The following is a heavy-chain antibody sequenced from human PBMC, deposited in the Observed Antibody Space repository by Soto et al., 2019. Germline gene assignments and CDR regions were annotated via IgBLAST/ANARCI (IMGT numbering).Heavy chain of an antibody. CDR3: AMDLAAAGPFDC. Sequence: QVQLVQSGAEVKKPGASVKVSCKASGYTFTNYAFSCVRQAPGQGLEWMGWISAYNGNTNYPQKLQGRVTMTTDTSTSTAYMELRSLRSADTAVYYCAMDLAAAGPFDCWGQGTLVTVSS. CDR1: GYTFTNYA. J-gene: IGHJ4*02. CDR2: ISAYNGNT. D-gene: IGHD6-13*01. V-gene: IGHV1-18*01.